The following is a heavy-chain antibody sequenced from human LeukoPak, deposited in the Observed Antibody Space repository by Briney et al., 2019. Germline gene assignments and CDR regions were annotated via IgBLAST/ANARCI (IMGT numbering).Heavy chain of an antibody. J-gene: IGHJ4*02. CDR3: ATGYSSTWYYFDY. Sequence: SETLSLTCTVSGDSISSYYWSWIRQPPGKGLEWIGYIYHSGSTNYNPSLKSRVTISADTSKDQFSLKLASVTAADTSVYYCATGYSSTWYYFDYWGQGTLVTVSS. CDR1: GDSISSYY. D-gene: IGHD6-13*01. CDR2: IYHSGST. V-gene: IGHV4-59*01.